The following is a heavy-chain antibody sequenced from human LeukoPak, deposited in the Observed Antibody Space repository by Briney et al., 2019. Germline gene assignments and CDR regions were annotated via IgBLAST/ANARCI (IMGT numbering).Heavy chain of an antibody. J-gene: IGHJ6*02. Sequence: ASVKVSCKASGYTFSSYDINWVRQATGQGLEWMGWMNPNSGNTDYAQKFQGWVTMTRDTSISTAYMELSRLRSDDTAVYYCAREGIAVAGNGMDVWGQGTTVTVSS. CDR1: GYTFSSYD. V-gene: IGHV1-8*01. CDR3: AREGIAVAGNGMDV. CDR2: MNPNSGNT. D-gene: IGHD6-19*01.